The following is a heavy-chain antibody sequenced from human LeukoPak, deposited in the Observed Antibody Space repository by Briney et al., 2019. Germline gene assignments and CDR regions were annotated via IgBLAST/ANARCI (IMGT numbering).Heavy chain of an antibody. J-gene: IGHJ4*02. CDR2: IYYSGST. V-gene: IGHV4-59*01. CDR3: ARVGGSYRIDY. CDR1: GGSISSYY. D-gene: IGHD1-26*01. Sequence: SETLSLTGTVSGGSISSYYWSWIRQPPGKGPEWIGYIYYSGSTNYNPSLKSRVTISVDTSKNQSSLKLSSVTAADTAVYYCARVGGSYRIDYWGQGTLVTVSS.